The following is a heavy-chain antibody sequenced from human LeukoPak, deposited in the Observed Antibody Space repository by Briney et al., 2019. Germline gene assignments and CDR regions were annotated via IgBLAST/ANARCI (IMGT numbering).Heavy chain of an antibody. V-gene: IGHV3-48*03. J-gene: IGHJ4*02. CDR3: ARDRGHYLDY. D-gene: IGHD3-10*01. Sequence: GGSLRLSCAAPGLTFTTSEMNWVRQAPGKGPEWVSYISGGGTTKYYTDSVKGRFTISRDNSKNTLYLQMNSLRAEDTAVYYCARDRGHYLDYWGQGTLVTVSS. CDR1: GLTFTTSE. CDR2: ISGGGTTK.